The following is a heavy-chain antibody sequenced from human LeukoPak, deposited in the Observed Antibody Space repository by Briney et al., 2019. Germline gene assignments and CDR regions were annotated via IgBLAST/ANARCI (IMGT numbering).Heavy chain of an antibody. D-gene: IGHD3-3*01. V-gene: IGHV1-3*01. J-gene: IGHJ6*02. CDR1: GYTFTNYA. Sequence: ASVKVSCKASGYTFTNYALHWVRQAPGQRLEWMGWINAGNGNTKYSQKFQGRVTVTRDTSASTAYMELSSLRSEDTAVYYCAGSYYDFWSGSGHYGMDVWGQGTTVTVSS. CDR3: AGSYYDFWSGSGHYGMDV. CDR2: INAGNGNT.